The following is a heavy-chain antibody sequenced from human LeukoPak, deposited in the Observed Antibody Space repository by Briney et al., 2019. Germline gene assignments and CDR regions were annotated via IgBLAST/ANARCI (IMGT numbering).Heavy chain of an antibody. D-gene: IGHD6-13*01. CDR3: ARVESAAAGTTYYFDY. Sequence: GASVKVSCKVSGYTLTELSMHWVRQAPGQGLEWMGWISAYNGNTNYAQKLQGRVTMTTDTSTSTAYMELRSLRSDDTAVYYCARVESAAAGTTYYFDYWGQGTLVTVSS. J-gene: IGHJ4*02. CDR2: ISAYNGNT. CDR1: GYTLTELS. V-gene: IGHV1-18*01.